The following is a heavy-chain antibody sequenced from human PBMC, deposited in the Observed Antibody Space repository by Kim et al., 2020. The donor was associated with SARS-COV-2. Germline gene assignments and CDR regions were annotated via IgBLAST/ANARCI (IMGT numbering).Heavy chain of an antibody. V-gene: IGHV3-23*01. D-gene: IGHD3-16*01. CDR3: AKEIYASSAVGLNFDY. Sequence: DSVKGRFSLSRDNSNNMVYLQMTDLRAEDTAVYYCAKEIYASSAVGLNFDYWGQGTQVTVSS. J-gene: IGHJ4*02.